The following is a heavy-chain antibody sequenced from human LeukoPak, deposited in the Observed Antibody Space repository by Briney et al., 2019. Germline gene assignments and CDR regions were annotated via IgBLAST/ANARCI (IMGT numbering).Heavy chain of an antibody. V-gene: IGHV3-7*01. Sequence: GGSLRLSCAASGFTFSSYWMSWVRQAPGKGLEWVANIRQDGSEKYYVDSVSGRFTISRDNTMNSLYLQMSSLRAEDTAVYYCATDRGWRTSGYYLYYFEYWGQGTLVTYSS. D-gene: IGHD3-3*01. CDR2: IRQDGSEK. CDR1: GFTFSSYW. CDR3: ATDRGWRTSGYYLYYFEY. J-gene: IGHJ4*02.